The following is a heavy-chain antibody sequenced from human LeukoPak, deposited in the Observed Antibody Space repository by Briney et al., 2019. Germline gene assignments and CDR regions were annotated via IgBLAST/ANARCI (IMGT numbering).Heavy chain of an antibody. D-gene: IGHD6-6*01. J-gene: IGHJ4*02. Sequence: GGSLRLSCAASGFTFSSYSMNWVRQAPGKGLEWVSSISSSSSYIYYADSVKGRFTISRDNAKNSLYLQMNSLRAEDTAVYYCASGPYSSSFHPSFWGQGTLVTVSS. V-gene: IGHV3-21*01. CDR3: ASGPYSSSFHPSF. CDR2: ISSSSSYI. CDR1: GFTFSSYS.